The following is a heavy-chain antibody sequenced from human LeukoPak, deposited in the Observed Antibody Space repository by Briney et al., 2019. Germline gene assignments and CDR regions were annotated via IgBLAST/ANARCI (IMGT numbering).Heavy chain of an antibody. Sequence: SETLTLTCTVSGGSISSSSYYWGRIRQPPGKGLEWIGSIYYSGSTYYNPSLKSRVTISVDTSKNQFSLKLSSVTAADTAVYYCARQTSPYCTSTSCYLFGAIRGHGTLVTVSS. CDR1: GGSISSSSYY. CDR2: IYYSGST. D-gene: IGHD2-2*01. CDR3: ARQTSPYCTSTSCYLFGAI. J-gene: IGHJ4*01. V-gene: IGHV4-39*01.